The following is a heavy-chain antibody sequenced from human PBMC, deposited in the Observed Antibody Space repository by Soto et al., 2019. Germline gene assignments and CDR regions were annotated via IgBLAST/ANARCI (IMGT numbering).Heavy chain of an antibody. D-gene: IGHD1-1*01. J-gene: IGHJ4*02. Sequence: EVQLVESGGNLVQPGRSLRLSCAASGFTFGDYAMHWVRQAPGKGLEWISSINENSGSLDYADCVKGRFTISRDNAKNSLYLQMNSLRIDDTALYYCAKDAHWSLDFWGQGTLVPVSS. CDR2: INENSGSL. V-gene: IGHV3-9*01. CDR3: AKDAHWSLDF. CDR1: GFTFGDYA.